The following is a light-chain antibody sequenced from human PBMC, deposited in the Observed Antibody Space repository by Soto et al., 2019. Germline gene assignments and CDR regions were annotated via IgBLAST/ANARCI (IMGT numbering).Light chain of an antibody. Sequence: QSVLTQPASVSGSPGQSITVSCTGTSSDVGTYNFVSWYQQHPGQAPKLMIYEVSERPSGISNRFSGSKSGNTASLTISGLQAEDEADYYCSSHADGHVLFGGGTKVTVL. V-gene: IGLV2-23*02. CDR1: SSDVGTYNF. CDR2: EVS. CDR3: SSHADGHVL. J-gene: IGLJ2*01.